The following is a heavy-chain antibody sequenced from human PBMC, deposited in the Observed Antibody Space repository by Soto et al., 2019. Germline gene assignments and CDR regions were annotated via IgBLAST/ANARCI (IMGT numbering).Heavy chain of an antibody. CDR1: GGSISSYY. D-gene: IGHD6-6*01. Sequence: PSETLSLTCTVSGGSISSYYWSWIRQPPGKGLEWIGYIYYSGSTNYNPSLKSRVTISVDTSKNQFSLKLSSVTAADTAVYYCARGVGRWRHSSSSLYPWFDPWGQGTLVTVSS. V-gene: IGHV4-59*01. J-gene: IGHJ5*02. CDR3: ARGVGRWRHSSSSLYPWFDP. CDR2: IYYSGST.